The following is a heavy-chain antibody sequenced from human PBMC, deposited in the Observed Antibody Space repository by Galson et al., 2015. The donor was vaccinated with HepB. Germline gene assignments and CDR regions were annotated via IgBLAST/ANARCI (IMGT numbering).Heavy chain of an antibody. CDR2: IDWDDDK. V-gene: IGHV2-70*11. D-gene: IGHD3-22*01. Sequence: PALVKPTQTLTLTCTFSGFSLSTSGMCVSWIRQPPGKALEWLARIDWDDDKYYSTSLKTRLTISKDTSKNQVVLTMTNMDPVDTATYYCARINYDSSGYYAPGDYWGQGTLVTVSS. CDR3: ARINYDSSGYYAPGDY. J-gene: IGHJ4*02. CDR1: GFSLSTSGMC.